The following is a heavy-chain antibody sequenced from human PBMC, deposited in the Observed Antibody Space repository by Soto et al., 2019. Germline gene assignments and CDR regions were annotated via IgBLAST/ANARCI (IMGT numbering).Heavy chain of an antibody. V-gene: IGHV1-3*01. Sequence: ASVKVSCKASGDTLTSYAMHWVRQATGQRLEWMGWINAGNGNTKYSQKFQGRVTITRDTSASTAYMELSSLRSEDTAVYYCARDRNCSSTSCLTPWGQGTLVTVSS. CDR2: INAGNGNT. CDR1: GDTLTSYA. J-gene: IGHJ5*02. CDR3: ARDRNCSSTSCLTP. D-gene: IGHD2-2*01.